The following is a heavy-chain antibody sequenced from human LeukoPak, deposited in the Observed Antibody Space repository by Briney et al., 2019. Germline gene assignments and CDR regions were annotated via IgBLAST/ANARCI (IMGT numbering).Heavy chain of an antibody. CDR3: TTQIKWEPPDFDC. D-gene: IGHD1-26*01. CDR2: IKSKADGETT. V-gene: IGHV3-15*01. CDR1: GFTFNSYA. J-gene: IGHJ4*02. Sequence: KSRGSLRLSCAASGFTFNSYAMTWVRQAPGKGLEWVGRIKSKADGETTDYAAPVKGRFTISRDDSKNTLYLQMNSLKTEDTAVYYCTTQIKWEPPDFDCGGQLTLVTVSS.